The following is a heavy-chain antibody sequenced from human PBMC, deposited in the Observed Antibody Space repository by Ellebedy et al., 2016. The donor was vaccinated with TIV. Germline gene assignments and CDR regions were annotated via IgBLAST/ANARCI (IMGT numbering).Heavy chain of an antibody. J-gene: IGHJ4*02. D-gene: IGHD2-8*01. V-gene: IGHV3-7*01. CDR3: AREAINYGTNSYYFDY. CDR2: IKQDGSEK. CDR1: GFTFSSYS. Sequence: GESLKISCAASGFTFSSYSMNWVRQAPGKGLEWVANIKQDGSEKNYVDSVKGRFTISRDNAKNSLSLQMNSLRAEDTAVYYCAREAINYGTNSYYFDYWGQGTLVAVSS.